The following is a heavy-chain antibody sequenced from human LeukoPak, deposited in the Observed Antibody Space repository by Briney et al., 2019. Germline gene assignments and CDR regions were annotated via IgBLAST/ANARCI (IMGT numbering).Heavy chain of an antibody. CDR3: AKMRGHPREAYYFDS. CDR2: IGNGGTT. D-gene: IGHD1-26*01. CDR1: GYTFSNFA. V-gene: IGHV3-23*01. J-gene: IGHJ4*02. Sequence: GGSLRLSCAASGYTFSNFAVGWVRQAPGKGLEWVSSIGNGGTTYYAGSVKGRFSISRDNSKNTLSLQVNSLRAEDTAVYYCAKMRGHPREAYYFDSWGQGALITVSS.